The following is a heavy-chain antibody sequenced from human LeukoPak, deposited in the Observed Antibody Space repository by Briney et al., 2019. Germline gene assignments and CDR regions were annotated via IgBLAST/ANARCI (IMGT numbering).Heavy chain of an antibody. Sequence: GGSLRLSRAASGFTFNGFWMSWVRQAPGKGLEWVANIKQDGSDIYYLGSVRGRFTISRDNAMNSLYLQMNSLRAEDRAVYYCTRDALYGDPSYYYMDVWGKGTTVTVSS. D-gene: IGHD4-17*01. V-gene: IGHV3-7*01. CDR3: TRDALYGDPSYYYMDV. CDR2: IKQDGSDI. CDR1: GFTFNGFW. J-gene: IGHJ6*03.